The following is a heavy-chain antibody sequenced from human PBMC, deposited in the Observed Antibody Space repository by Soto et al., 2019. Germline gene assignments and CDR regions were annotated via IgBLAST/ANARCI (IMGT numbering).Heavy chain of an antibody. J-gene: IGHJ4*02. D-gene: IGHD6-13*01. CDR3: ARDLAAGDY. V-gene: IGHV1-18*01. CDR2: ISAYNGNT. Sequence: ASVKVSCKASGYTFTSYGISWVRQAPGQGLEWMGWISAYNGNTNYAQKLQGRVTMTADTSTSTVYMELRSLRFDDTAVYYCARDLAAGDYWGQGTLVTVSS. CDR1: GYTFTSYG.